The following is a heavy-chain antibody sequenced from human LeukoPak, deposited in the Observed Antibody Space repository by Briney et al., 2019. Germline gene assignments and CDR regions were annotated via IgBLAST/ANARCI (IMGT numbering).Heavy chain of an antibody. CDR3: ARGYYDSSAYSFDY. J-gene: IGHJ4*02. Sequence: SETLSLTCTVSGGSISSSSYYWGWIRQPPGKGLEWIGSIYYSGSTYYNPSLKSRVTIPVDTSKNQFSLKLSSVTAADTAVYYCARGYYDSSAYSFDYWGQGTLVTVSS. V-gene: IGHV4-39*01. D-gene: IGHD3-22*01. CDR1: GGSISSSSYY. CDR2: IYYSGST.